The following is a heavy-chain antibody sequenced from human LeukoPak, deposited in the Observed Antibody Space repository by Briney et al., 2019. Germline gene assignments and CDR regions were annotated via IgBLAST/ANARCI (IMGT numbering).Heavy chain of an antibody. CDR2: SNPNSVVA. CDR3: AREGGSYSISS. D-gene: IGHD1-26*01. V-gene: IGHV1-2*02. Sequence: GASLRGSCEASVDTFTGDYMYCGRDGPVEGRECGWGSNPNSVVANYAQKFQGRVTMTRDTSISTAYMELGRLRSDDTAVYYCAREGGSYSISSWGQGTLVTVSS. J-gene: IGHJ4*02. CDR1: VDTFTGDY.